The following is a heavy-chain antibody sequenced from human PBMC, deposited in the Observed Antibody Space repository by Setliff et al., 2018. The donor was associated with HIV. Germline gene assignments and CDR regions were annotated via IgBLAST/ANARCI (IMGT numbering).Heavy chain of an antibody. CDR3: ASGEPYYYDSTGYGGNYFDY. CDR1: GGSFSGYY. J-gene: IGHJ4*02. CDR2: INHSGST. Sequence: PSETLSLTCTVYGGSFSGYYWSWIRQPPGKGLEWIGEINHSGSTNYNPSLKSRVTILVDTSKNQFSLKLSSVTAADTAVYYCASGEPYYYDSTGYGGNYFDYWGQGTLVTVSS. V-gene: IGHV4-34*01. D-gene: IGHD3-22*01.